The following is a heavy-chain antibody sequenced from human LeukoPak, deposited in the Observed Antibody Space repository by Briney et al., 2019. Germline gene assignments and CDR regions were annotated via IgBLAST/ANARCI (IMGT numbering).Heavy chain of an antibody. J-gene: IGHJ4*02. Sequence: SETQSLTCTVSGGSISSSSYYWGWIRQPPGKGLEWIGSIYYSGSTYYNPSLRSRVTISVDTSKNQFSLKLSSVTAADTAVYYCARVARIFHYLDYWGQGTLVTVSS. D-gene: IGHD3-3*01. CDR3: ARVARIFHYLDY. CDR1: GGSISSSSYY. V-gene: IGHV4-39*01. CDR2: IYYSGST.